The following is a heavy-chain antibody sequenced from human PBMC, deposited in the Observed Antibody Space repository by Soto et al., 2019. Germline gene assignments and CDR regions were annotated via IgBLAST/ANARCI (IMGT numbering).Heavy chain of an antibody. J-gene: IGHJ4*02. Sequence: SVKVSCKASGFTFTSSAMQWVRQARGQRLEWIGWIVVGSGNTNYAQKFQERVTITRDMSTSTAYMELSSLRSEDTAVYYCAAGGTGSYGDYDVRPFDYWGQGTLVTLSS. D-gene: IGHD4-17*01. CDR2: IVVGSGNT. V-gene: IGHV1-58*02. CDR1: GFTFTSSA. CDR3: AAGGTGSYGDYDVRPFDY.